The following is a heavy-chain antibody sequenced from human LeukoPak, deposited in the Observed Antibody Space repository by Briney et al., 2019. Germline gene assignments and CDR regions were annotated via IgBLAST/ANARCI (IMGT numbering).Heavy chain of an antibody. J-gene: IGHJ4*02. CDR3: ALELGYCSGGSCYYLFDY. Sequence: SGPTLVKPTQTLTLTCTFSVFSLSTSGVGVGWIRQPPGKALEWPALIYWDDDKRYSPSLKSRLTITKDTSKNQVVLTMTNMDPVDTATYYCALELGYCSGGSCYYLFDYWGQGTLVTVSS. CDR1: VFSLSTSGVG. V-gene: IGHV2-5*02. CDR2: IYWDDDK. D-gene: IGHD2-15*01.